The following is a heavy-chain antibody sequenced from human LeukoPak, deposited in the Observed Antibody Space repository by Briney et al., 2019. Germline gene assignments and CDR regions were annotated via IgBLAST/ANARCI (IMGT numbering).Heavy chain of an antibody. CDR1: GDSVSGTNYY. V-gene: IGHV4-39*01. Sequence: SETLSLTCTVSGDSVSGTNYYWGWIRQPPGRGLEWVASIRYSESAYYSPSLKSRATISVDTSKNQFSLRLRSLTATDTAVYYCATQDSSHYWGQGTLVTVSS. D-gene: IGHD3-22*01. CDR2: IRYSESA. CDR3: ATQDSSHY. J-gene: IGHJ4*02.